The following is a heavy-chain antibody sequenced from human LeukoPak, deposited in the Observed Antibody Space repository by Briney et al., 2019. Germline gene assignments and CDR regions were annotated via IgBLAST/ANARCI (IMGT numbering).Heavy chain of an antibody. Sequence: SETLSLTCAVYGGSFSGYYWSWIRQHPGKGLEWIGYIYYSGSTYYNPSLKSRVTISVDTSKNQFSLKLSSVTAADTAVYYCASAGGWAGYFDYWGQGTLVTVSS. CDR2: IYYSGST. CDR1: GGSFSGYY. V-gene: IGHV4-31*11. D-gene: IGHD6-19*01. J-gene: IGHJ4*02. CDR3: ASAGGWAGYFDY.